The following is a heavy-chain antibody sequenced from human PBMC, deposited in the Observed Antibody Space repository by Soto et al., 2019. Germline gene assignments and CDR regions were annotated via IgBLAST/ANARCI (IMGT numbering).Heavy chain of an antibody. V-gene: IGHV3-74*01. Sequence: GVSLRLSCAASGFTFSSYGMHWVRQAPGRGLEWVSRINNDGTKKNYADSVKGRFTISRDNAKNTLYLQMDSLTAEDTAVYYCARDTTTGLDNWGQGTQVTVSS. CDR3: ARDTTTGLDN. CDR2: INNDGTKK. CDR1: GFTFSSYG. J-gene: IGHJ4*02. D-gene: IGHD4-17*01.